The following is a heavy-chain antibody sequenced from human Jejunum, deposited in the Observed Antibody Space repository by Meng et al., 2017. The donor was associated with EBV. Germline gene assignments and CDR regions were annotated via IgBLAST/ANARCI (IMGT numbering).Heavy chain of an antibody. CDR2: IYYSVST. D-gene: IGHD3-10*01. J-gene: IGHJ4*02. V-gene: IGHV4-59*01. CDR1: GVSMSNFY. CDR3: ARGGGRPEY. Sequence: QSRVQESVRELVKPSETLYLTVLVSGVSMSNFYWSWFRPPPGKGLEWIGYIYYSVSTNYNPSLKSRVTISVDTSKNQFSLSLSSVTAADTAVYYCARGGGRPEYWGQGILVTVSS.